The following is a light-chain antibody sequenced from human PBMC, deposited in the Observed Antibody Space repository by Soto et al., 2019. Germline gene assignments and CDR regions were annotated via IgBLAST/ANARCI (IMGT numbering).Light chain of an antibody. CDR2: EAS. CDR3: QLYHCYPVT. J-gene: IGKJ4*01. V-gene: IGKV1-16*01. Sequence: DIPMTQSPSSLSASVGDTVTITCRASQGIGNFLAWFEQKPGKAPTSLIYEASSLPSGVPSGFSGIGSGTDFPLTISSRQPEDFATYYWQLYHCYPVTFGGGPEVEFK. CDR1: QGIGNF.